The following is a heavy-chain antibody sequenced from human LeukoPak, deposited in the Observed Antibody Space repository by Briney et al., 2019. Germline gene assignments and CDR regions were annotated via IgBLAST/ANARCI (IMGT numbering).Heavy chain of an antibody. D-gene: IGHD1-26*01. J-gene: IGHJ6*02. CDR1: VGTFSSYA. CDR3: ARGAIVGATEFSYGMDV. V-gene: IGHV1-69*04. Sequence: SVNVSCKASVGTFSSYAISWVRQAPGQGLEWMGRIIPILGIANYAQKFQGRVTITADKSTSTAYMELSSLRSEDTAVYYCARGAIVGATEFSYGMDVWGQGTTVTVSS. CDR2: IIPILGIA.